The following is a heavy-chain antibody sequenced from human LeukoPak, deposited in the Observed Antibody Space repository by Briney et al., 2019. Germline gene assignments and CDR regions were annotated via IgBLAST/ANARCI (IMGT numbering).Heavy chain of an antibody. CDR3: AADFWSGYSPPTLDY. D-gene: IGHD3-3*01. J-gene: IGHJ4*02. Sequence: PGGSLRLSWAASGFTFSSYAMHWVRQAPGKGLEYVSAISSNGGSTYYANSVKGRFTISRDNSKNTLYLQMGSLRAEDMAVYYCAADFWSGYSPPTLDYWGQGTLVTVSS. V-gene: IGHV3-64*01. CDR2: ISSNGGST. CDR1: GFTFSSYA.